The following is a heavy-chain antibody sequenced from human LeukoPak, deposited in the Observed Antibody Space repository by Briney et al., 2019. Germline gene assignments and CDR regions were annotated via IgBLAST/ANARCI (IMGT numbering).Heavy chain of an antibody. J-gene: IGHJ4*02. CDR2: IYYSGST. Sequence: SETLSLTCTVSGGSISSYYWSWIRQPPGKGLEWIGYIYYSGSTNYNSSLKSRVTISVDTSKNQFSLKLSSVTAADTAVYYCARELWVFGVVIFDYWGQGTLVTVSS. D-gene: IGHD3-3*01. V-gene: IGHV4-59*01. CDR3: ARELWVFGVVIFDY. CDR1: GGSISSYY.